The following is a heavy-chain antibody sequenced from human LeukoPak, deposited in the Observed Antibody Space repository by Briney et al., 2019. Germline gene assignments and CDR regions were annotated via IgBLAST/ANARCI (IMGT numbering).Heavy chain of an antibody. J-gene: IGHJ4*02. CDR1: GFTFSSYS. CDR3: ARAYGSAGNNDY. Sequence: GGSLRLACAASGFTFSSYSMNWVRQAPGKGLEWVSSISSSSSYIYYADSVKGRFTISRDNAKNSLYLQMNSLRAEDTAVYYSARAYGSAGNNDYWGQGTLVTVSS. V-gene: IGHV3-21*01. CDR2: ISSSSSYI. D-gene: IGHD3-10*01.